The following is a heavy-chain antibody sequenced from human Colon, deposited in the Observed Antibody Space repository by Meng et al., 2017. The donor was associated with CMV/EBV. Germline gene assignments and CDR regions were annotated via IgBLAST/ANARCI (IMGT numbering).Heavy chain of an antibody. J-gene: IGHJ3*02. V-gene: IGHV3-23*01. CDR2: ISSRGGST. CDR1: GFTFSSYA. Sequence: GGSLRLSCAASGFTFSSYAMSWVRQAPGKGLEWVSGISSRGGSTYYGDSVKGRFTISRDSSKNTLYLLMNSLRAEDTAVYYCAKGRALLDFWSGYQVVPDAFDIWGQGTMVTVSS. CDR3: AKGRALLDFWSGYQVVPDAFDI. D-gene: IGHD3-3*01.